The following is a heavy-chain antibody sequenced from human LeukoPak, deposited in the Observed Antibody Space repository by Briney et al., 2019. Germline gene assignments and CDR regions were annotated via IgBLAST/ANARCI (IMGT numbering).Heavy chain of an antibody. D-gene: IGHD4-17*01. CDR2: IKQDGSEK. CDR3: ARDTTEYFDC. V-gene: IGHV3-7*01. J-gene: IGHJ4*02. CDR1: GFSFSNSW. Sequence: GGSLRLSCAASGFSFSNSWMSWVRQAPGKGLEWVANIKQDGSEKYYVDSVKGRFTISRDNAKNSLYLQMNSLRAEDTAVYYCARDTTEYFDCWGQGTLVTVSS.